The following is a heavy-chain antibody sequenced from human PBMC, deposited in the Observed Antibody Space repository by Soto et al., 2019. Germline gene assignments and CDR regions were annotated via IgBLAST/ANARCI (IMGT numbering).Heavy chain of an antibody. CDR2: INPNTGYT. Sequence: ASVKVSCKASGYTFTSNDINWVRQATGQGLEWMGWINPNTGYTDYAQKFQDRVTMTGNTSITTAYMELSSLRSEDTAVYYCVRGRVMITFGVVIVIDYWGQGSPVTVSS. CDR1: GYTFTSND. D-gene: IGHD3-16*02. J-gene: IGHJ4*02. V-gene: IGHV1-8*01. CDR3: VRGRVMITFGVVIVIDY.